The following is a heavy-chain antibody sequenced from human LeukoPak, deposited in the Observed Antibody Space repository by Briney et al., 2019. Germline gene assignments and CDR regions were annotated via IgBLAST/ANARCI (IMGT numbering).Heavy chain of an antibody. J-gene: IGHJ4*02. CDR2: TWYDGSNK. D-gene: IGHD3-3*01. CDR1: GFTFSSYG. CDR3: AKDPSYDFWSGYEVY. V-gene: IGHV3-33*06. Sequence: AGGSLRLSCAASGFTFSSYGMHWVRQAPGKGLEWVAVTWYDGSNKYYADSVKGRFTISRDNSKNTLYLQMNSLRAEDTAVYYCAKDPSYDFWSGYEVYWGQGTLVTVSS.